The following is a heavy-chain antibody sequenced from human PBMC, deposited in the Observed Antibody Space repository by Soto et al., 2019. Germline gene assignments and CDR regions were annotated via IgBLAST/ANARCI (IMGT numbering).Heavy chain of an antibody. J-gene: IGHJ4*02. CDR1: GYDFNTNW. CDR2: MYPGDSDT. V-gene: IGHV5-51*01. D-gene: IGHD3-22*01. CDR3: ARLPRDCNTTSCYYADH. Sequence: PGESLKISCRGSGYDFNTNWFGWVRQLPGRGLEWVGIMYPGDSDTRLHPSLQGHVTLSADVTVSTAFLQWRTLKTSDSGMYFCARLPRDCNTTSCYYADHWGQGTSVTVSS.